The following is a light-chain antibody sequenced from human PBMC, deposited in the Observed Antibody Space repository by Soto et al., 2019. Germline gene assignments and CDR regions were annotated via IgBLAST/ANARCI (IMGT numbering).Light chain of an antibody. CDR1: SSDVGSYNR. V-gene: IGLV2-18*02. CDR3: SSYTSSSTYV. Sequence: QSVLTQPPSVSGSPGQSVTISCTGTSSDVGSYNRVSWYQQSPGTAPKLMIYEVSNRPSGVPDRFSGSKSGKTASLTISGLQAADEADYYCSSYTSSSTYVFGTGTKLTVL. J-gene: IGLJ1*01. CDR2: EVS.